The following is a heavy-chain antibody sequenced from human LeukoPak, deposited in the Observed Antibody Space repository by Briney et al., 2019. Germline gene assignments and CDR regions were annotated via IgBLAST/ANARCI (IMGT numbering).Heavy chain of an antibody. D-gene: IGHD3-22*01. Sequence: SVKVPCKASGGTFSSYAISWVRQAPGQGLEWMGGIIPIFGTANYAQKFQGRVTITADKSTSTAYMELSSLRSEDTAVYYCARSLPDSYYDSSGYYYLGDYWGQGTLVTVSS. CDR3: ARSLPDSYYDSSGYYYLGDY. J-gene: IGHJ4*02. CDR2: IIPIFGTA. CDR1: GGTFSSYA. V-gene: IGHV1-69*06.